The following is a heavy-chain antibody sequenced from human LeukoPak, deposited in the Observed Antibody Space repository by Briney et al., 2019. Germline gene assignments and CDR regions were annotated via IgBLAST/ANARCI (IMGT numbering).Heavy chain of an antibody. Sequence: GGSLRLSCATSGFTFSTYWMSWVRQAPGKGLEWVANIKQDGSESYYADSVKGRFTIFRDNAKNSLYLQMDSLRVEDTAVYYCANGDGFDYWGQGALVIVSS. D-gene: IGHD5-24*01. CDR1: GFTFSTYW. J-gene: IGHJ4*02. CDR2: IKQDGSES. V-gene: IGHV3-7*01. CDR3: ANGDGFDY.